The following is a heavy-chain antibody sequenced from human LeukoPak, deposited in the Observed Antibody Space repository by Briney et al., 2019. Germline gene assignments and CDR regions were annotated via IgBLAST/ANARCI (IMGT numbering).Heavy chain of an antibody. D-gene: IGHD3-22*01. J-gene: IGHJ4*02. CDR3: ARAFYYYDSSGYRFDY. V-gene: IGHV4-31*03. Sequence: SQTLSLTCTVSGGSISSTSYYWTWIRQHPGKGLEWIGYIYYSGITYYNPSLKSRVTISLDTSKNQFSLKLSSVTAADTAVYYCARAFYYYDSSGYRFDYWGQGTLVTVSS. CDR1: GGSISSTSYY. CDR2: IYYSGIT.